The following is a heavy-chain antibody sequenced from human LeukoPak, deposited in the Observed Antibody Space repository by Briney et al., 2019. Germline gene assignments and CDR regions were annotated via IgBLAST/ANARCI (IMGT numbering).Heavy chain of an antibody. CDR3: ARGGGSYSLLNGNYFDN. CDR2: IYSGGST. V-gene: IGHV3-53*01. CDR1: GFTVSSNY. D-gene: IGHD3-10*01. J-gene: IGHJ4*02. Sequence: PGGSLRLSCAASGFTVSSNYMSWVRQAPGKGLEWVSVIYSGGSTYYADSVKGRFTISRDKSKNTLYLQMNSLRAEDTAVYYCARGGGSYSLLNGNYFDNWGQGTLVTVSS.